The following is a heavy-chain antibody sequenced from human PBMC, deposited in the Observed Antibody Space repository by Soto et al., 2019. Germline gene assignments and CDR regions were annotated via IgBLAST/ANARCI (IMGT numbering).Heavy chain of an antibody. D-gene: IGHD3-22*01. CDR2: INPNSGHT. CDR3: ARGQVVNFDNWFDP. V-gene: IGHV1-18*01. Sequence: QIQLLQSGAEVKKPGTSVKVSCQASGYTFTTYGIIWVRQAPGQGLEWMGWINPNSGHTNYAQNLQDRATMTTDTSTNKAYMELRSLRSDDTAVYFCARGQVVNFDNWFDPWGQGTLVTVSS. J-gene: IGHJ5*02. CDR1: GYTFTTYG.